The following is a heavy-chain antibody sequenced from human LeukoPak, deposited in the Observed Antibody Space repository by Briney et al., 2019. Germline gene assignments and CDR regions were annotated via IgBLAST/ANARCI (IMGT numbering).Heavy chain of an antibody. Sequence: SETLSLTCTVSGGSISSYFWSWIRQPPGKGLEWIGYIYHSGSAYYNPSLKSRVTISVDRSKNQFSLKLSSVTAADTAVYYCARGSRRDGYNLDYWGQGTLVTVSS. CDR1: GGSISSYF. V-gene: IGHV4-30-2*01. CDR3: ARGSRRDGYNLDY. J-gene: IGHJ4*02. CDR2: IYHSGSA. D-gene: IGHD5-24*01.